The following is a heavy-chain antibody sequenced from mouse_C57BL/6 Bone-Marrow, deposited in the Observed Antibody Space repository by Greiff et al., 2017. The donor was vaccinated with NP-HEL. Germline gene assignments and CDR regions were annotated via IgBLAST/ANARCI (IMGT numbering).Heavy chain of an antibody. CDR1: GYSFTGYY. CDR3: ARLRYGSSYGDFDV. D-gene: IGHD1-1*01. CDR2: IYPYNGVS. V-gene: IGHV1-31*01. J-gene: IGHJ1*03. Sequence: VQLQQSGPELVKPGASVKISCKASGYSFTGYYMPWVKQSHGNILDWIGYIYPYNGVSSYNQKFKGKATLTVDKSSSTAYLELRSLTSEDAAVYYCARLRYGSSYGDFDVWGTGTTVTVSS.